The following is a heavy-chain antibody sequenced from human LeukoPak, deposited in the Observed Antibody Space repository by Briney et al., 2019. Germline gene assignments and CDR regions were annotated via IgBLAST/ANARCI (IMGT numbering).Heavy chain of an antibody. D-gene: IGHD4-23*01. V-gene: IGHV4-59*01. CDR1: GGPISGYY. Sequence: SETLSLTCTVSGGPISGYYYNWIRQPPGKGLEWIGYIYYSGSTNYNPSLKSRVTISLDTPKNQFSLKLSSVTTADTAVYYCARSVVTLYWYFDLWGRGTLVTVSS. J-gene: IGHJ2*01. CDR3: ARSVVTLYWYFDL. CDR2: IYYSGST.